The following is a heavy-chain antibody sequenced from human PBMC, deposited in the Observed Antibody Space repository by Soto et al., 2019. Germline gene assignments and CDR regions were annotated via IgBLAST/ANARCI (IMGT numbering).Heavy chain of an antibody. CDR3: VGHDYGANRALDI. D-gene: IGHD4-17*01. J-gene: IGHJ3*02. CDR2: ISGGGDNT. CDR1: GFTFSSYA. V-gene: IGHV3-23*01. Sequence: GGSLRLSCAASGFTFSSYAMSWVRQAPGKGLEWVSGISGGGDNTNYADSVKGRFTISRDNSKNTLYLQMNSLRVEDTAVYHGVGHDYGANRALDIWGQGTMVTVSS.